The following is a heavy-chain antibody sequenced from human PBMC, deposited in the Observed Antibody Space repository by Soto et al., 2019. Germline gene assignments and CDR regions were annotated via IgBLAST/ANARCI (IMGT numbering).Heavy chain of an antibody. CDR3: ARDRYYDFWSGYYGTYYYGMDV. D-gene: IGHD3-3*01. CDR1: GGSFSGYY. CDR2: INHSGST. Sequence: ETLSLTCAVYGGSFSGYYWSWIRQPPGKGLEWIGEINHSGSTNYNPSLKGRVTISVDTSKNQFSLKLSSVTAADTAVYYCARDRYYDFWSGYYGTYYYGMDVWGQGTTVTVSS. J-gene: IGHJ6*02. V-gene: IGHV4-34*01.